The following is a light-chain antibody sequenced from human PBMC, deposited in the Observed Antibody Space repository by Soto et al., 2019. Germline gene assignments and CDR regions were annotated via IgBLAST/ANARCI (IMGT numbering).Light chain of an antibody. V-gene: IGKV1D-16*01. J-gene: IGKJ1*01. CDR1: EDISTW. Sequence: DIQMTQSPSSVSASVGDRVINTCRSSEDISTWLAWYQQKPGKAPKLLIYVASSLQSGVPSRFSGSGSGTEFTLTISSLQPDDFATYYCQEYNTYSRTCGQGSKVEIK. CDR3: QEYNTYSRT. CDR2: VAS.